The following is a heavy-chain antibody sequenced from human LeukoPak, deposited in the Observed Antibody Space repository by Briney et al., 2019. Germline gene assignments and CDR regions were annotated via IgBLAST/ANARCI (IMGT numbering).Heavy chain of an antibody. CDR3: ARTSSSGLVGGFYFDY. CDR1: GGSISNYY. Sequence: SETLSLTCTVSGGSISNYYWSWIRQPPGKGLQWIGSIHHSGSTSYNPSLKSRVTISVDTSENQFSLNLTSVTAADTAVYYCARTSSSGLVGGFYFDYWGQGTLVTVSS. J-gene: IGHJ4*02. CDR2: IHHSGST. D-gene: IGHD6-19*01. V-gene: IGHV4-4*09.